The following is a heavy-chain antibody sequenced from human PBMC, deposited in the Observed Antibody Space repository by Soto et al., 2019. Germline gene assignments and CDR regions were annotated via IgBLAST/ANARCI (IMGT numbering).Heavy chain of an antibody. CDR2: IYYSGST. V-gene: IGHV4-39*01. CDR1: GGSINGSIYF. CDR3: ARHYSSGSRNWFDP. D-gene: IGHD6-19*01. Sequence: SETLSLTCSVSGGSINGSIYFWGWVRHPPGKGLEWIGSIYYSGSTYYNPSLRSRVTISVDTSKNQFSLKLSSVTAADTAVFYCARHYSSGSRNWFDPWGQGTLVTVSS. J-gene: IGHJ5*02.